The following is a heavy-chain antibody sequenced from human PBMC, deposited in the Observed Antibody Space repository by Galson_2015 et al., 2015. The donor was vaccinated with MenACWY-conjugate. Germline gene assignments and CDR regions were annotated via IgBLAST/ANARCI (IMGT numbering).Heavy chain of an antibody. V-gene: IGHV1-69*13. CDR3: ARDRRRERAYYYYGMDV. CDR1: GGTFSNYG. CDR2: IIPMFGTA. Sequence: SVKVSCKASGGTFSNYGISWVRQAPGQGLEWMGGIIPMFGTANPAQKFQGRVTITADESTSTAYMELSSLTFEDTAVYYCARDRRRERAYYYYGMDVWGQGTTVTVSS. J-gene: IGHJ6*02.